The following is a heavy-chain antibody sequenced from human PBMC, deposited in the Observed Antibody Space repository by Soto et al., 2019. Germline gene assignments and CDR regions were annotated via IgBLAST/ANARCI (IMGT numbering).Heavy chain of an antibody. CDR3: ARVWGWTFDY. V-gene: IGHV4-30-2*01. D-gene: IGHD6-19*01. J-gene: IGHJ4*02. CDR2: IYHSGST. Sequence: QLQLQESGSGLVKPSQTLSLTCAVSGGSISSGDYSWSWIRQPPGKGLEWIGYIYHSGSTYYNPSLKSRVTISVDRSKNQFSLKLSSVTAADTAVYYCARVWGWTFDYWGQGTLVTVSS. CDR1: GGSISSGDYS.